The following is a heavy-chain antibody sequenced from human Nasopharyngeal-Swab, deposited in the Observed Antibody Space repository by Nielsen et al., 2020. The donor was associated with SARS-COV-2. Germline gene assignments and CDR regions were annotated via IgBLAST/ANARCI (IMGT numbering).Heavy chain of an antibody. CDR2: ISGSDYST. J-gene: IGHJ6*02. V-gene: IGHV3-23*01. CDR1: GFTFSSYA. Sequence: GESLKISCAASGFTFSSYAISWVRQAPGKGLEWVSVISGSDYSTYYADSVKGRFTISRENAKNSLYLQMNSLRAGDTAVYYCARERTDCSGGSCYSYGMDVWGQGTTVTVSS. D-gene: IGHD2-15*01. CDR3: ARERTDCSGGSCYSYGMDV.